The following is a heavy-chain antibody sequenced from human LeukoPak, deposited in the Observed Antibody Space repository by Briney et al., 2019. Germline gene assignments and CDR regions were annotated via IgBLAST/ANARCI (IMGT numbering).Heavy chain of an antibody. CDR3: ARRAMSSSWYGDAFDV. D-gene: IGHD6-13*01. V-gene: IGHV4-59*02. CDR1: GASVSSYY. J-gene: IGHJ3*01. Sequence: SETLSLTCSVSGASVSSYYWSWVRQAPGKGLEWIGQIYQSGGTNYNPSLEGRATISVDTPKKQFSLKLNSVIAADTAVYYCARRAMSSSWYGDAFDVWGHGTMVIVS. CDR2: IYQSGGT.